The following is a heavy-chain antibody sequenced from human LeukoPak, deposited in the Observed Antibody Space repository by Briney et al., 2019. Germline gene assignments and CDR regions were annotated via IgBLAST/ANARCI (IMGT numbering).Heavy chain of an antibody. V-gene: IGHV3-15*01. CDR3: TTGGYGGQFDY. Sequence: GGSLRLSCAASGFTFTNYAMCWVRQAPGKGLEWVGRIKSKTDGGTTDYAAPVKGRFTISRDDSKNTLYLQMNSLKTEDTAVYYCTTGGYGGQFDYWGQGTLVTVSS. CDR1: GFTFTNYA. D-gene: IGHD5-12*01. CDR2: IKSKTDGGTT. J-gene: IGHJ4*02.